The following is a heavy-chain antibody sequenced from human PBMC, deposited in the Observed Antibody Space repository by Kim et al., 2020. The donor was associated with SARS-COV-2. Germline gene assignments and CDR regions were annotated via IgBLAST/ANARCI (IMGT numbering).Heavy chain of an antibody. J-gene: IGHJ4*02. CDR2: TYYRSKWYN. D-gene: IGHD1-1*01. CDR3: TRGLVATGGIDY. CDR1: GDSVSSNSAA. V-gene: IGHV6-1*01. Sequence: SQTLSLTCAISGDSVSSNSAAWNWIRQSPSRGLEWLGRTYYRSKWYNDYAVSVKSRITINPDTAKNQFSLQLNSATPEDTAVYYCTRGLVATGGIDYWGQGTLVTVSS.